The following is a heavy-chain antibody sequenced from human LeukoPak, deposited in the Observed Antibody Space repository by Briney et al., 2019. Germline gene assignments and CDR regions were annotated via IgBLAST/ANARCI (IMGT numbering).Heavy chain of an antibody. D-gene: IGHD3-3*01. CDR3: ARKYYDFRSGYRRRDYYFDY. V-gene: IGHV1-2*02. J-gene: IGHJ4*02. Sequence: ASVKVSCKASGYTFTGYYMHWVRQPPGQGLEWMGWINPNSGGTNYAQKFQGRVTMTRDTSISTAYMELSRLRSDDTAVYYCARKYYDFRSGYRRRDYYFDYWGQGTLVTVSS. CDR2: INPNSGGT. CDR1: GYTFTGYY.